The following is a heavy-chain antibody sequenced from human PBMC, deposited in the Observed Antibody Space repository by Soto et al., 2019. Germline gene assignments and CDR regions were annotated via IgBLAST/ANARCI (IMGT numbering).Heavy chain of an antibody. D-gene: IGHD4-17*01. CDR2: ISGSGGRT. V-gene: IGHV3-23*01. CDR3: AKDRGDYGDSRVQFDP. Sequence: EVQLLESGGGLVQPGGSLRLSCAVSGFTFSSYAMSWVRQAPGKGLEWASTISGSGGRTFYADSVKGRFTISRDNSKNTLYLQMSSLRVDDTAVYYCAKDRGDYGDSRVQFDPWGQGTLVTVSS. J-gene: IGHJ5*02. CDR1: GFTFSSYA.